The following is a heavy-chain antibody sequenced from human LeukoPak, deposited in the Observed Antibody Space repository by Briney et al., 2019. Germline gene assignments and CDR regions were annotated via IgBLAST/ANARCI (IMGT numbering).Heavy chain of an antibody. Sequence: GGSLRLSCAASGFTFGSYAMNWVRQAPGKGLEWVSGVTGSGGSTYYADSVKGRFTISRDNSKNTVYLQMNSLRAEDTAVYYCARYYYDSSGYADYFDYWGQGTLVTVSS. D-gene: IGHD3-22*01. CDR1: GFTFGSYA. J-gene: IGHJ4*02. CDR2: VTGSGGST. CDR3: ARYYYDSSGYADYFDY. V-gene: IGHV3-23*01.